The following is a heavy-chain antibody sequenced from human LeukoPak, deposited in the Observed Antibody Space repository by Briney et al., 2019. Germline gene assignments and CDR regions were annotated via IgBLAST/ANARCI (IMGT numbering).Heavy chain of an antibody. Sequence: SETLSLTCTVSGGSISSGGYYWSWIRQHPGKGLEWIGYIYYSGSTYYNPSLKSRVTISVDTSKNQFSLKLSSVTAADTAVYYCARGGAPTQRYDFWSGYYQGWFDPWGQGTLVTASS. J-gene: IGHJ5*02. CDR2: IYYSGST. CDR3: ARGGAPTQRYDFWSGYYQGWFDP. V-gene: IGHV4-31*03. CDR1: GGSISSGGYY. D-gene: IGHD3-3*01.